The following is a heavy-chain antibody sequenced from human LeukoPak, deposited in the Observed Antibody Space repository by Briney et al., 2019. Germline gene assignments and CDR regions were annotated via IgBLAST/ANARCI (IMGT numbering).Heavy chain of an antibody. J-gene: IGHJ5*02. Sequence: GESLKISCKGSGYSFTSYWIGWVRQMPGKGLEWMGIIYPGDSDTRYSPSFQGQVTISADKSISTAYLQWSSLKASDTAMYYCARVDRFGDYSLWFDPWGQGTLVTVSS. CDR2: IYPGDSDT. CDR3: ARVDRFGDYSLWFDP. V-gene: IGHV5-51*01. CDR1: GYSFTSYW. D-gene: IGHD4-11*01.